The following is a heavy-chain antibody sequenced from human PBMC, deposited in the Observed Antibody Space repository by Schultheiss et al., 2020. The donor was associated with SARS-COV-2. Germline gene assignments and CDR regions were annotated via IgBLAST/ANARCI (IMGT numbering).Heavy chain of an antibody. V-gene: IGHV4-59*12. CDR3: ARGRYSSGLGRWFDP. CDR1: GGSISSYY. D-gene: IGHD3-22*01. CDR2: IYYSGST. J-gene: IGHJ5*02. Sequence: SCTVSGGSISSYYWSWIRQPPGKGLEWIGYIYYSGSTNYNPSLKSRVTISVDTSKNQFSLKLSSVTAADTAVYYCARGRYSSGLGRWFDPWGQGTLVTVSS.